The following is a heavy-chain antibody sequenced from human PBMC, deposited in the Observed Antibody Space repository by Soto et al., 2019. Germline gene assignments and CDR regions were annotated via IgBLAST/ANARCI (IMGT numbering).Heavy chain of an antibody. J-gene: IGHJ6*02. Sequence: PGGSLRLSCSVSGFTFSSYGMHWVRQAPGKGLEWVAVIWYDGSNKYYADSVKGRFTISRDNSKNTLYLQMNSLRAEDTAVYYCARDIVVVPAAMGNQYYYYGMDAWGQGTTVTVSS. D-gene: IGHD2-2*01. CDR3: ARDIVVVPAAMGNQYYYYGMDA. V-gene: IGHV3-33*08. CDR2: IWYDGSNK. CDR1: GFTFSSYG.